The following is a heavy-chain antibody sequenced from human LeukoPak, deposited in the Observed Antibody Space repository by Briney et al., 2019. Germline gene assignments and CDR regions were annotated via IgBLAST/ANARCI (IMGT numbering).Heavy chain of an antibody. J-gene: IGHJ4*02. CDR1: GSTVSNNY. CDR2: IYSDGGT. V-gene: IGHV3-53*01. Sequence: GGSLRLSCAASGSTVSNNYMSWVRQAPGKGLEWVSFIYSDGGTSYADSVKGRFTISRDNSKNTLYLQMNSLRVEDTAVYYCVYDFWSGPDSWGQGTLVTVSS. CDR3: VYDFWSGPDS. D-gene: IGHD3-3*01.